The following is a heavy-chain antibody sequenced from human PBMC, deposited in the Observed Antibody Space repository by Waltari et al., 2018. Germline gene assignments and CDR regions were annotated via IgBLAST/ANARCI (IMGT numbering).Heavy chain of an antibody. V-gene: IGHV1-69*04. CDR3: ATSIAAAGSYYFDY. J-gene: IGHJ4*02. D-gene: IGHD6-13*01. Sequence: QVQLVQSGAEVKKPGSSVKVSCKASGGTFSSYAISWVRQAPGQGLEWMGGIIPILGIANYTQKFQGRVTITADESTSTAYMELSSLRSEDTAVYYCATSIAAAGSYYFDYWGQGTLVTVSS. CDR2: IIPILGIA. CDR1: GGTFSSYA.